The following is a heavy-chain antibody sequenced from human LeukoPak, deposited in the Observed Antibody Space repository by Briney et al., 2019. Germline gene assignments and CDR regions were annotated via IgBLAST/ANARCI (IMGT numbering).Heavy chain of an antibody. CDR1: GFAFGSFV. CDR3: ARKYSGTNPFDY. D-gene: IGHD1-26*01. V-gene: IGHV3-30-3*01. Sequence: GGSLRLSCAASGFAFGSFVMHWVRQAPGRGLEWVAVISYDGTNRYFADSVKGRFTISRDLSKNTLYLQMNSLRAEDTALYYCARKYSGTNPFDYWGQGTLVTVSS. CDR2: ISYDGTNR. J-gene: IGHJ4*02.